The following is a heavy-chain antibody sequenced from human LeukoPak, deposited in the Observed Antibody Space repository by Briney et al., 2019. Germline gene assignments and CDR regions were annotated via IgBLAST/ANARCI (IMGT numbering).Heavy chain of an antibody. V-gene: IGHV3-48*01. J-gene: IGHJ4*02. Sequence: SGGSLRLSCAASGFTFSNYNMHWVRQAPGKGLEWVSYITLSRSTIYYADSVEGRFTISRDNSKNTLYLQMNSLRAEDTAVYYCARRAGAYSHPYDYWGQGTLVTVSS. D-gene: IGHD4/OR15-4a*01. CDR3: ARRAGAYSHPYDY. CDR1: GFTFSNYN. CDR2: ITLSRSTI.